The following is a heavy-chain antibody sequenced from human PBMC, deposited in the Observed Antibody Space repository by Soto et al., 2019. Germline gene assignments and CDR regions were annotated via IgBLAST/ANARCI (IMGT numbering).Heavy chain of an antibody. V-gene: IGHV3-48*02. CDR2: ISIGTSTI. CDR1: GFTFSSYS. J-gene: IGHJ5*02. CDR3: ARDNGMAGSFDP. Sequence: EVQLVESGGGLVQPGGSLRLSCAASGFTFSSYSMNWVRQAPGKGLEWVSYISIGTSTINYADSVKGRFTISRDDAKNSLYLQMNSLRDEDTAVYYCARDNGMAGSFDPWGQGTLVTVSS. D-gene: IGHD2-8*01.